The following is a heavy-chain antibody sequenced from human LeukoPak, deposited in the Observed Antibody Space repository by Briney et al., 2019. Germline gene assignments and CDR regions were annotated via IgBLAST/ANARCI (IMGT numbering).Heavy chain of an antibody. J-gene: IGHJ3*02. CDR3: ASPRALYCSSTSCQTANGAFDI. V-gene: IGHV1-69*02. CDR2: IIPILGIA. Sequence: SVKVSCKASGGTFSSYTISWVRQAPGQGLEWMGSIIPILGIANYAQKFQGRVTITADKSTSTAYMELSSLRSEDTAVYYCASPRALYCSSTSCQTANGAFDIWGQGTMVTVSS. CDR1: GGTFSSYT. D-gene: IGHD2-2*01.